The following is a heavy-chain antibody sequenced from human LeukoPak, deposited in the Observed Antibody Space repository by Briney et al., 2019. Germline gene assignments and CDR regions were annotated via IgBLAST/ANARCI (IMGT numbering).Heavy chain of an antibody. D-gene: IGHD2-21*01. V-gene: IGHV1-24*01. J-gene: IGHJ6*03. CDR2: FDPEDGET. CDR1: GYTLTELS. Sequence: ASVKVACKVSGYTLTELSMHWVRQAPGKGLEWMGGFDPEDGETIYAQKFQGRVTMTEDTSTDTAYMELSSLRYEDTAVYYCATSDIGVVNRHYYYMDVWSKGSTVTVSS. CDR3: ATSDIGVVNRHYYYMDV.